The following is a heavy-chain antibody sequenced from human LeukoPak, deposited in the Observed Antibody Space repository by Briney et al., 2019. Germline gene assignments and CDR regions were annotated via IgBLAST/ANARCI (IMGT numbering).Heavy chain of an antibody. J-gene: IGHJ4*02. CDR2: ISSSSSTI. V-gene: IGHV3-48*04. D-gene: IGHD3-3*01. CDR3: ARGRRFLEWLPDY. CDR1: GFTFSSYS. Sequence: GGSLRLSCAASGFTFSSYSMNWVRQAPGKGLEWVSYISSSSSTIHYADSVKGRFTISRDNAKNSLYLQMNSLRAEDTAVYYCARGRRFLEWLPDYWGQGTLVTVSS.